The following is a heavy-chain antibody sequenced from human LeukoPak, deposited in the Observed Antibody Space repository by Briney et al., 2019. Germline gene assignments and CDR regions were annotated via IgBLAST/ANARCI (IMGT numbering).Heavy chain of an antibody. D-gene: IGHD1-1*01. J-gene: IGHJ5*02. CDR1: GGSISSYY. Sequence: ASETLSLTCTVSGGSISSYYWSWIRQPPGKGLEWIGYIYTSGSTNYNPYLKSRVTISVDTSKNQFSLKLSSVTAADTAVYYCARRNGPSGFDPWGQGTLVTVSS. CDR2: IYTSGST. V-gene: IGHV4-4*09. CDR3: ARRNGPSGFDP.